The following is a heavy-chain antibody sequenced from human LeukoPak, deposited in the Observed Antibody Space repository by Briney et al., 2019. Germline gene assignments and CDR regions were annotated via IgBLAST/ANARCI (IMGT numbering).Heavy chain of an antibody. CDR3: ARHMIHCSGGSCLPAWFDP. CDR2: IYPGDSDT. Sequence: GESLKISCKGSGYSFTSYWIGWVRQMPGKGLEWMGIIYPGDSDTRYSPSFQGQVTISADKSISTAYLRWSSLKASDTAMYYCARHMIHCSGGSCLPAWFDPWGQGTLVTVSS. CDR1: GYSFTSYW. J-gene: IGHJ5*02. D-gene: IGHD2-15*01. V-gene: IGHV5-51*01.